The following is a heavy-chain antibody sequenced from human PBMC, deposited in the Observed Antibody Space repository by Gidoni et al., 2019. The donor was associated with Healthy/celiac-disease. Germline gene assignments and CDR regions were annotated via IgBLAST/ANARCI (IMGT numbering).Heavy chain of an antibody. Sequence: QVQLVESGGGVVQPGRSLTLSCAASGFTFSSYGMHWVRQAQGKGLEGVAVIWYDGSNKYYADAVKGRFTISRDNSKNTLYLQMNSVRAEDTAVYYCAREGYGFDYWGQGTLVTVSS. CDR1: GFTFSSYG. V-gene: IGHV3-33*01. J-gene: IGHJ4*02. CDR3: AREGYGFDY. CDR2: IWYDGSNK. D-gene: IGHD2-15*01.